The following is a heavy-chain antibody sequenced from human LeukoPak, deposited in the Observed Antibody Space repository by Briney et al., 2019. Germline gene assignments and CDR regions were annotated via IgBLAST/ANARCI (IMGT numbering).Heavy chain of an antibody. V-gene: IGHV3-11*01. CDR2: ISSSGTPM. CDR3: ARGHFGLEV. Sequence: GGSLRLSCAASGLSLSDYYMSWIRQAPGKGLEWVSYISSSGTPMYYADSVKGRFTISRDIAKNSLYLQMNSLRADDTAVCYCARGHFGLEVWGQGTTVTVSS. J-gene: IGHJ6*02. CDR1: GLSLSDYY.